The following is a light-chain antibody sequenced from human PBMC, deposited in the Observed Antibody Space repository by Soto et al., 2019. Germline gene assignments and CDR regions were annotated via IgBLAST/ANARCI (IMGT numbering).Light chain of an antibody. CDR1: QSVSSN. J-gene: IGKJ3*01. Sequence: EIVMTQSPATLSVSPGERATLSCRASQSVSSNLAWYQQKPGQAPRLLIYGASTRATRIPARFSGSGSGTEFTLTISSLQCEDFAVYYCQQYNNWPFTFGPGTKVDIK. CDR2: GAS. V-gene: IGKV3-15*01. CDR3: QQYNNWPFT.